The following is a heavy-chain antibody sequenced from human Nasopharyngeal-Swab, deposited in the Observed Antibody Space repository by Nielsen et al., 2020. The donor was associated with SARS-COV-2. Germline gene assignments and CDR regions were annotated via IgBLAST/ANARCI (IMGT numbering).Heavy chain of an antibody. CDR2: IYSGGST. CDR1: GITVSSKY. D-gene: IGHD6-19*01. J-gene: IGHJ4*02. Sequence: GGSLRLSCAASGITVSSKYMSWVRQAPGKGLEWVSVIYSGGSTYYADSVKGRFTISRDNSKNTLYLQMNSLRAEDTAVYYCARLYYGSGWYVGAYFDYWGQGTLVTVSS. CDR3: ARLYYGSGWYVGAYFDY. V-gene: IGHV3-66*01.